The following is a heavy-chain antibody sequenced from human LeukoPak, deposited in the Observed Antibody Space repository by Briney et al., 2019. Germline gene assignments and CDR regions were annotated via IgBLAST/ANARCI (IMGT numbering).Heavy chain of an antibody. CDR2: ISAYNGNT. J-gene: IGHJ3*02. V-gene: IGHV1-18*01. CDR3: ARESTDSGSDDAFDI. Sequence: GASVKVSCKASGYTFTSYGISWVRQAPGQGLEWMRWISAYNGNTNYAQKLQGRVTMTPDTPTSTAYMELRSLRSDDTAVYYCARESTDSGSDDAFDIWGQGTMVTVSS. CDR1: GYTFTSYG. D-gene: IGHD1-26*01.